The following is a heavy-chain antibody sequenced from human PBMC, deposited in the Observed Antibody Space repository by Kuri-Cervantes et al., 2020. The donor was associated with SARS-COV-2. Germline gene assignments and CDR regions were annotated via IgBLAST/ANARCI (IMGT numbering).Heavy chain of an antibody. CDR2: IFHDGST. CDR1: GGDINTYNW. V-gene: IGHV4-4*02. D-gene: IGHD2-2*02. J-gene: IGHJ3*02. CDR3: ARESTYTFDI. Sequence: GSLRLSCVVSGGDINTYNWWTWVRQSPGKGLQWIGEIFHDGSTKFNPSLSLRGRVTMSLDKSKNHFSLNLTSVTAADTAVYYCARESTYTFDIWGQGTLVTVSS.